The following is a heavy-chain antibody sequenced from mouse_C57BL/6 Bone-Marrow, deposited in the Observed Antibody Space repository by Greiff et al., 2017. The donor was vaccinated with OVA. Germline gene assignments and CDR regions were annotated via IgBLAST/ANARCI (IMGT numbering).Heavy chain of an antibody. CDR3: AREGGWYHYYAMDY. CDR1: GFSLTSYG. J-gene: IGHJ4*01. Sequence: VKLVESGPGLVQPSQSLSITCTVSGFSLTSYGVHWVRQSPGKGLEWLGVIWSGGSTDYNAAFISRLSISKDNSKSQVFFKMNSLQADDTAIYYCAREGGWYHYYAMDYWGQGTSVTVSS. V-gene: IGHV2-2*01. D-gene: IGHD2-1*01. CDR2: IWSGGST.